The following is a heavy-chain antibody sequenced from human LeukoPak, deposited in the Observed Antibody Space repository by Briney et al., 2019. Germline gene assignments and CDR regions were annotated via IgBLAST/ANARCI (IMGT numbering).Heavy chain of an antibody. D-gene: IGHD3-9*01. CDR3: ATLMGNDRLDP. Sequence: SETLSLTCTVSGGSISNSGYYWGWIRQPPGKGLEWIGEINHSGSTNYNPSLKSRVTISVDTSKNQFSLKLSSVTAADTAVYYCATLMGNDRLDPWGQGTLVTVSS. CDR2: INHSGST. V-gene: IGHV4-39*07. J-gene: IGHJ5*02. CDR1: GGSISNSGYY.